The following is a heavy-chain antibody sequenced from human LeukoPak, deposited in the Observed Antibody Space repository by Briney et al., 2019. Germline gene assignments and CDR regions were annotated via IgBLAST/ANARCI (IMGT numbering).Heavy chain of an antibody. D-gene: IGHD1-14*01. Sequence: SETLSLTCTVSGGSISSSYYWSWIRQPPGKGLEWIGYIYYSGSTNYNPSLKSRVTISVDTSKNQFSLKLSSVTAADTAVYYCARSPGEPIFDYWGQGTLVTVSS. J-gene: IGHJ4*02. CDR3: ARSPGEPIFDY. CDR2: IYYSGST. V-gene: IGHV4-61*01. CDR1: GGSISSSYY.